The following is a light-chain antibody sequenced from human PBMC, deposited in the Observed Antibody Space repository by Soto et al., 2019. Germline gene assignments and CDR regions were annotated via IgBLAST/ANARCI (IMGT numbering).Light chain of an antibody. Sequence: DIQLTQSPSFLSASVGDRVTITCLASQGISSYLAWYQQKPGKAPKLLIYAASTLQSGVPSRFSGSGSGAECSVTKECLRPGALAAYFSELLNGHPQVFGPGTKVDIK. CDR1: QGISSY. CDR2: AAS. V-gene: IGKV1-9*01. CDR3: ELLNGHPQV. J-gene: IGKJ1*01.